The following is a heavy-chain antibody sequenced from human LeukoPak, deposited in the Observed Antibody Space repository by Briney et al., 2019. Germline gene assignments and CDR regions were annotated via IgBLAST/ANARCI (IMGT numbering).Heavy chain of an antibody. Sequence: EASVKVSCKASGGTFSSYAISWVRQAPRQGLEWMGGIIPIFGTANYAQKFQGRVTITTDESTSTAYMELSSLRSEDTAVYYCARDNYAGANWFDPWGQGTLVTVSS. CDR2: IIPIFGTA. CDR1: GGTFSSYA. CDR3: ARDNYAGANWFDP. V-gene: IGHV1-69*05. J-gene: IGHJ5*02. D-gene: IGHD1-7*01.